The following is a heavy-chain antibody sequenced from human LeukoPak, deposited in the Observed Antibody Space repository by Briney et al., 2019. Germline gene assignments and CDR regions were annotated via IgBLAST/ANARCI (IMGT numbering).Heavy chain of an antibody. D-gene: IGHD2-15*01. V-gene: IGHV4-31*03. CDR1: GGSISSGGYY. Sequence: PSQTLSLTCTVSGGSISSGGYYWSWIRQHPGKGLEWIGYIYYSGSTYYNPSLKSRVTISVDTSKNQFSLKLNSVTAADTAVYYCARAPNCSGGSCYSGRGGYGMDVWGQGTTVTVSS. CDR2: IYYSGST. J-gene: IGHJ6*02. CDR3: ARAPNCSGGSCYSGRGGYGMDV.